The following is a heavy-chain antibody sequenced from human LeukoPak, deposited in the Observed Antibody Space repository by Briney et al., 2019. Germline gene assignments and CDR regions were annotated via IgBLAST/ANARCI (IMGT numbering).Heavy chain of an antibody. J-gene: IGHJ4*02. CDR2: INPNSGGT. D-gene: IGHD3-22*01. CDR3: ARVDYYDSSGQFYY. V-gene: IGHV1-2*06. CDR1: GYTFTGYY. Sequence: AASVKVSCKASGYTFTGYYMHWVRQAPGQGLKCMGRINPNSGGTNYAQKFQGRVTMTRDTSISTAYMELSRLRSDDTAVYYCARVDYYDSSGQFYYWGQGTLVTVSS.